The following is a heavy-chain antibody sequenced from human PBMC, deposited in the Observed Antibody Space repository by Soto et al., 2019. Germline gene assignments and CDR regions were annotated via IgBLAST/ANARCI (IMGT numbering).Heavy chain of an antibody. Sequence: QVHLVQSGAEVKKPGSSVKVSCKTSGGTFSSYAISWVRQAPGQGPGWMGGIIPILGTSDYAPKFQGRVTITADQSTSTAYMELSSLRSEDTAVYYCAREGRQWELPHPFQHWGQGTLVTVSS. V-gene: IGHV1-69*11. J-gene: IGHJ1*01. CDR2: IIPILGTS. D-gene: IGHD1-26*01. CDR1: GGTFSSYA. CDR3: AREGRQWELPHPFQH.